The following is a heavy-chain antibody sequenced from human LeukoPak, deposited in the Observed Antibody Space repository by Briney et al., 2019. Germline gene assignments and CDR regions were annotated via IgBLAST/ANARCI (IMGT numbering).Heavy chain of an antibody. J-gene: IGHJ3*02. CDR2: IISKRDGGTT. CDR3: STGIFGAFNM. D-gene: IGHD3-10*02. V-gene: IGHV3-15*01. Sequence: GGSLRLSCAASGFTFSNAWINWARLAPGKGLEWVGRIISKRDGGTTDYAAPVKGRFTISRDDSKNTLYLQMNSLKTEDIAVYYCSTGIFGAFNMSGQGTMVTVSP. CDR1: GFTFSNAW.